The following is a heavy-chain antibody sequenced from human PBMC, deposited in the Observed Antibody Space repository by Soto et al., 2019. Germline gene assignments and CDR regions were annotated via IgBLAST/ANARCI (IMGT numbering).Heavy chain of an antibody. Sequence: QVQLVQSGAEVKNPGASVKVSCKASGYTFTNYYIHWVRQAPGQGLEWMAIINPNGGSTNYAQKLQGRVTLARDTVTSTVYMELSSLRSEDTAIYYCARGLAAGDYWGQGTLVTVSS. CDR3: ARGLAAGDY. CDR1: GYTFTNYY. CDR2: INPNGGST. V-gene: IGHV1-46*04. D-gene: IGHD6-13*01. J-gene: IGHJ4*02.